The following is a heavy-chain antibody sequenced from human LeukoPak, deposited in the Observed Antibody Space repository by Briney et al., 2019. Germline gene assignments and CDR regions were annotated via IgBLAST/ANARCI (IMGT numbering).Heavy chain of an antibody. CDR1: GFTFSGSA. D-gene: IGHD6-6*01. CDR3: TRGVYSSSSPFDY. CDR2: IRSKANSYAT. J-gene: IGHJ4*02. Sequence: PGRSLRLSCAASGFTFSGSAMHWVRQASGRGLEWVGRIRSKANSYATAYAASVKGRFTISRDDSKNTAYLQMNSLKTEDTAVYYCTRGVYSSSSPFDYWGQGTLVTVSS. V-gene: IGHV3-73*01.